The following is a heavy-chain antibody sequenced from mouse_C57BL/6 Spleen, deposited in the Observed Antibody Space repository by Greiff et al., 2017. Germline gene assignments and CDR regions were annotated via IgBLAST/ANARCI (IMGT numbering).Heavy chain of an antibody. Sequence: QVQLQQSDAELVKPGASVKISCKVSGYTFTDHTIHWMKQRPEQGLEWIGYIYPRDGSTKYNEKFKGKATLTADKSSSTAYMQLNSLTSEDSAVYFCASPSYYYGKRDYFDYWGQGTTLTVSS. CDR1: GYTFTDHT. CDR3: ASPSYYYGKRDYFDY. V-gene: IGHV1-78*01. D-gene: IGHD1-1*01. CDR2: IYPRDGST. J-gene: IGHJ2*01.